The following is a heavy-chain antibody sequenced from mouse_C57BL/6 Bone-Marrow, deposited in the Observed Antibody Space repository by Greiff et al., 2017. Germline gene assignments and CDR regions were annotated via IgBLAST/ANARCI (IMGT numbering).Heavy chain of an antibody. CDR1: GYTFTSYG. V-gene: IGHV1-81*01. J-gene: IGHJ4*01. CDR2: IYPRSGNT. D-gene: IGHD2-10*01. CDR3: ARSSVLLFYAIDY. Sequence: QVQLQQSGAELAKPGASVKLSCKASGYTFTSYGISWVKQRTGQGLEWIGEIYPRSGNTYYNEKFKGKATLTAAKSSSTAYMELRSLTSEDSAVYYCARSSVLLFYAIDYWGQGASVTVSS.